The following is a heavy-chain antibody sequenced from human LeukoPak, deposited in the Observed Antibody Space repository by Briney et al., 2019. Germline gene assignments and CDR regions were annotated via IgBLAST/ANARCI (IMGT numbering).Heavy chain of an antibody. J-gene: IGHJ4*02. Sequence: GGSLRLPCAASGFAFSSFAMTWVRQSPGKGLEWVSSVSDSGVNTYYAGSVRGRFTVSRDNFKNILYLQMNSLTVEDTAFYYCSKGRGSTLTNIDFWGQGALVTVSS. D-gene: IGHD4-11*01. CDR1: GFAFSSFA. CDR3: SKGRGSTLTNIDF. V-gene: IGHV3-23*01. CDR2: VSDSGVNT.